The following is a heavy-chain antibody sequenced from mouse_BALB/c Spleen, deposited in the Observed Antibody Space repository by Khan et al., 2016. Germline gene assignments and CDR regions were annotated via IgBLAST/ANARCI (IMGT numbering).Heavy chain of an antibody. CDR2: IYTETGES. J-gene: IGHJ2*01. D-gene: IGHD3-2*02. Sequence: QIQLVQSGPELKKPGETVKISCMASGYTFTDYSMHWVKQAPGKGLKWMGWIYTETGESTYADDFKGRFAFSVETSASTAYLQINNRKHEDTATSSRVTGWYLDYWGQGTTLTVSS. CDR1: GYTFTDYS. CDR3: VTGWYLDY. V-gene: IGHV9-2-1*01.